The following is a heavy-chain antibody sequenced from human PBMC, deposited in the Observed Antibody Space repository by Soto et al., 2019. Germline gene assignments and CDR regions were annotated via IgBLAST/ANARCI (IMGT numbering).Heavy chain of an antibody. V-gene: IGHV4-34*01. CDR1: GGSFSGYY. J-gene: IGHJ3*02. D-gene: IGHD5-12*01. Sequence: QVQLQQWGAGLLKPSETLSLTCAVYGGSFSGYYWSWIRQPPGKGLEWIGEINHSGSTNYNPSLKRRVTISGDTSKNQFSLKLSSVTAADTAVYYCARGRSRWLHHHDAFDIWGQGTMVTVSS. CDR3: ARGRSRWLHHHDAFDI. CDR2: INHSGST.